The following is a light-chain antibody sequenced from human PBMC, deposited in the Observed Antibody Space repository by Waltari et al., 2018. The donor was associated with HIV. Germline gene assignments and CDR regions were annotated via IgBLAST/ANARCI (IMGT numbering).Light chain of an antibody. CDR1: RSLLYSKNNKDY. CDR3: QQYHRVPDT. Sequence: DVVVTQSPASLPLSVGERATVHCKSSRSLLYSKNNKDYLAWYQQKPGQHPKLLIYWASTRQSGVPDRFNGSGSGTDFALNISRLQAEDAAVYYCQQYHRVPDTFGQGTKLEI. J-gene: IGKJ2*01. V-gene: IGKV4-1*01. CDR2: WAS.